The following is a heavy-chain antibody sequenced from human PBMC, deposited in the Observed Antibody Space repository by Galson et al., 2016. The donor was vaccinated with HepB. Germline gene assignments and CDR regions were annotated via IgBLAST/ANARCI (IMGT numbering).Heavy chain of an antibody. J-gene: IGHJ4*02. CDR1: GFTFYTFT. V-gene: IGHV3-30-3*01. CDR2: ISFDGSNR. CDR3: ARGEIGTTLD. Sequence: SLRLSCAASGFTFYTFTMHWVRQSPGKGPECVAAISFDGSNRHYADSVRGRFTISRDNPRNTLYLQMDSLTTEDTAVYYCARGEIGTTLDWGQGALVTVPS. D-gene: IGHD4-23*01.